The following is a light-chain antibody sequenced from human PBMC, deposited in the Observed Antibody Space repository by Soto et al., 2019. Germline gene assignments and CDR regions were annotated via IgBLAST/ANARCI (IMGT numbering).Light chain of an antibody. CDR1: QSVLYSSNNKKY. V-gene: IGKV4-1*01. CDR3: KQYESTPTT. J-gene: IGKJ2*01. Sequence: DIVMTQSPDSLAVFLGERATINCKSSQSVLYSSNNKKYLAWYQQRPGQPPRLLIYWASTRESVVPDQYSGSGSGTDFTLTITSLKAEDGACYSCKQYESTPTTFGQGTNLEIK. CDR2: WAS.